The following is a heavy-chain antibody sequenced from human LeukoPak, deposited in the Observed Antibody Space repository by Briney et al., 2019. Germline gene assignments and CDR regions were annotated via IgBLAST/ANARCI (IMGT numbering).Heavy chain of an antibody. CDR2: ISGSGGST. Sequence: PGGSLRLSCAASGFTFSSYAMSWVRQAPGKGLEWVSAISGSGGSTYYADSVKGRFTISRDNSKSTLYLQMNSLRAEDTAVYYCAKDVGRWLPSNYFDYWGQGTLVTVSS. J-gene: IGHJ4*02. V-gene: IGHV3-23*01. D-gene: IGHD5-12*01. CDR3: AKDVGRWLPSNYFDY. CDR1: GFTFSSYA.